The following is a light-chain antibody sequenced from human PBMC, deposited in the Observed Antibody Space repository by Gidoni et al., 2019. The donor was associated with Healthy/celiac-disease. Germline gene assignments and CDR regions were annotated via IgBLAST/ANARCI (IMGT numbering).Light chain of an antibody. CDR3: QSYDSSLSGVV. CDR2: GNS. J-gene: IGLJ2*01. V-gene: IGLV1-40*01. Sequence: QSVLTQPPSVSGSPGQRVTISCPGSSSNIGACYDVHWYQQLPGTAPKLLIYGNSNRPSGVPDPFSGSKSGTSASLAITGLQAEDEADYYCQSYDSSLSGVVFGGGTKLTVL. CDR1: SSNIGACYD.